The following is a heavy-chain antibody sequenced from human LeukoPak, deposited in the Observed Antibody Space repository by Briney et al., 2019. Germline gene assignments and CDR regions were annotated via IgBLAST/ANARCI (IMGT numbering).Heavy chain of an antibody. Sequence: ASVKVSCKASGGTFSSYAISWVRQAPGQGLEWMGGIIPISGTANYAQKFQGRVTITADESTSTAYMELSSLRSEDTAVYYCAIYYYDSSGSRMIPFDYWGQGTLVTVSS. CDR2: IIPISGTA. J-gene: IGHJ4*02. D-gene: IGHD3-22*01. CDR1: GGTFSSYA. CDR3: AIYYYDSSGSRMIPFDY. V-gene: IGHV1-69*01.